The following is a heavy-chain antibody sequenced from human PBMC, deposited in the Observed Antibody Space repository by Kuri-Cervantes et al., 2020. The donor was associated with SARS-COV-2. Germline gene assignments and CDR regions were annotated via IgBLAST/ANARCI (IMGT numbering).Heavy chain of an antibody. V-gene: IGHV1-69*05. Sequence: SVKVSCKASGGTFSSYAISWVRQAPGQGLEWMGGIIPIFGTANYAQKLQGRVTMTTDTSTSTAYMELRSLRSDDTAVYYCARDQRWSSGWYYYYGMDVWGQGTTVTVSS. CDR3: ARDQRWSSGWYYYYGMDV. CDR2: IIPIFGTA. CDR1: GGTFSSYA. J-gene: IGHJ6*02. D-gene: IGHD6-19*01.